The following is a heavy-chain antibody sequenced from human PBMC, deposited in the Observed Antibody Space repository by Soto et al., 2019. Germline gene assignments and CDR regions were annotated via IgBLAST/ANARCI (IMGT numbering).Heavy chain of an antibody. CDR2: ISGYNGNT. CDR3: AREGPAPYYYYGMDV. V-gene: IGHV1-18*01. CDR1: GYSFTTYG. Sequence: GASVKVSCKTSGYSFTTYGISWVRQAPGQGLEWMGWISGYNGNTNYAQNLKGRVTMTTDTSTSTAYMELWSLRSDDTAVYYCAREGPAPYYYYGMDVWGQGSTVTVSS. J-gene: IGHJ6*02.